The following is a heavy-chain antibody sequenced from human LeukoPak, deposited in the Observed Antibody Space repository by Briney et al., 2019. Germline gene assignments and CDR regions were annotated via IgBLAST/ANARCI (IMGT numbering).Heavy chain of an antibody. Sequence: SETLSLTCTVSLDSTTSNFWSWVRQPPGKGLEWIGEIHRSGSPNYNPALQSRVTISIDRSRNQIVLELSSVTAADTAVYYCAREILGGFNPGAYWGQGTLVTVSS. J-gene: IGHJ4*02. CDR3: AREILGGFNPGAY. D-gene: IGHD1-14*01. CDR2: IHRSGSP. V-gene: IGHV4-4*02. CDR1: LDSTTSNF.